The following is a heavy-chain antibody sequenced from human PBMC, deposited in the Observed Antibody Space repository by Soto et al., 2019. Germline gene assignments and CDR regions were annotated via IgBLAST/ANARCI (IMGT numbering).Heavy chain of an antibody. CDR2: IYYTGNT. J-gene: IGHJ4*02. CDR3: SRPRWKDGIK. V-gene: IGHV4-39*01. D-gene: IGHD1-20*01. Sequence: QLQLQESGPGLVRPSETLSLTCSVSGGSMNNNSYYWGWIRQAPGKGLEWIGTIYYTGNTFYNPSLRGRVTISVDTYKNQLSLNLTSLTVADTAVYYCSRPRWKDGIKWGRGILVTVSS. CDR1: GGSMNNNSYY.